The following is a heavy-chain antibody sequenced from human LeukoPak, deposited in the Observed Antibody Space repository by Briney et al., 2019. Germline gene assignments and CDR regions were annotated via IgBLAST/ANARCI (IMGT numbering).Heavy chain of an antibody. Sequence: SVKVSCKASGGTFSSYAISWVRQAPGQGLEWMGGIIPIFGTANYAQKFQGRVTITTDESTSTAYMELSSLRSEDTAVYYCARGPAWFGESLCWFDPWGQGTLVTVSS. V-gene: IGHV1-69*05. CDR3: ARGPAWFGESLCWFDP. CDR2: IIPIFGTA. CDR1: GGTFSSYA. D-gene: IGHD3-10*01. J-gene: IGHJ5*02.